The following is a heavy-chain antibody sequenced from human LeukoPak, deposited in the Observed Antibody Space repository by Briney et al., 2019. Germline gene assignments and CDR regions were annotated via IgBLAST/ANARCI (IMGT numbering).Heavy chain of an antibody. Sequence: GGSLRLSCAASGFTFSSYGMHWVRQAPGKGLEWVAFIRYDGSNKYYADSVKGRFTISRDNSKHTLYLQMNSLRAEDTAVYYCAKDPLGYCSGGSCCIFDYWGQGTLVTVSS. CDR2: IRYDGSNK. J-gene: IGHJ4*02. CDR1: GFTFSSYG. V-gene: IGHV3-30*02. D-gene: IGHD2-15*01. CDR3: AKDPLGYCSGGSCCIFDY.